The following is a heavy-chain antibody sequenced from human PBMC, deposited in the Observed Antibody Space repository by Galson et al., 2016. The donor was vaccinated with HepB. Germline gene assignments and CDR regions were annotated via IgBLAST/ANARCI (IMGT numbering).Heavy chain of an antibody. CDR1: GGSISSGGYH. D-gene: IGHD2-8*01. V-gene: IGHV4-31*03. J-gene: IGHJ4*02. Sequence: TLSLTCTVSGGSISSGGYHWSWIRQHPGKGLEWIGYIYYSGSTYYNPSLKSRVTISVDTSKNQFSLKLSSVTAADTAVYYCARRNLGYCTNGICPFDYWGQGTLVTVSS. CDR2: IYYSGST. CDR3: ARRNLGYCTNGICPFDY.